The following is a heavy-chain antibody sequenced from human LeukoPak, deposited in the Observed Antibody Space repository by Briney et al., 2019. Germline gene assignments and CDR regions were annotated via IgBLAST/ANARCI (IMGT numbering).Heavy chain of an antibody. CDR3: ARGLSSSFPTDY. D-gene: IGHD6-6*01. CDR1: GGSISSGGYS. CDR2: IYHSGST. J-gene: IGHJ4*02. V-gene: IGHV4-30-2*01. Sequence: SETLSLTCTVSGGSISSGGYSWSWIRQPPGKGLEWIGYIYHSGSTYYNPSLKSRVTISVDTSKNQFSLKLSSVTAADTAVYYCARGLSSSFPTDYWGQGTLVTVSS.